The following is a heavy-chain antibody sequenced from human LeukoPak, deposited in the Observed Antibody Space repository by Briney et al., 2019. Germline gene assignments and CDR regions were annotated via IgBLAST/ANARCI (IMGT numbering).Heavy chain of an antibody. J-gene: IGHJ4*02. CDR2: ISGSGGST. CDR1: GFTFSSYA. V-gene: IGHV3-23*01. CDR3: AKDSTGYSSSWYSGGFDY. D-gene: IGHD6-13*01. Sequence: GGSLRLSCAASGFTFSSYAMSWFRKAPGKGLEWVSAISGSGGSTYYADSVKGRFTISRDNSKNTLYLQMNSLRAEDTAVYYCAKDSTGYSSSWYSGGFDYWGQGTLVTVSS.